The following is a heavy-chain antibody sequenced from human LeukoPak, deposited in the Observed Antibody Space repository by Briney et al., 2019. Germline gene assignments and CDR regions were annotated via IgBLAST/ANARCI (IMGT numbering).Heavy chain of an antibody. Sequence: PSETLSLTCTVSGGSISSYYWSWIRQPPGKGLEWIGYIYYSGSTNYNPSLKSRVTISVDTSKNQFSLKLSSVTAADTAVYHCARVYYAPTGNGMDVWGQGTTVTVSS. CDR3: ARVYYAPTGNGMDV. CDR2: IYYSGST. CDR1: GGSISSYY. J-gene: IGHJ6*02. D-gene: IGHD3-22*01. V-gene: IGHV4-59*01.